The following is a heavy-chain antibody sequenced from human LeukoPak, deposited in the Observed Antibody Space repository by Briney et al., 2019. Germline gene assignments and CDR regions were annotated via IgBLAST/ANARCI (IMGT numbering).Heavy chain of an antibody. CDR3: ARDAIVGATNFDY. CDR2: ISSSSTYI. V-gene: IGHV3-21*01. Sequence: SGGSLRLSCAASGLAFSSHSTNWVRQAPGKGLEWVSSISSSSTYIYYADSVKGRFTISRDNAKNSLYLQMNSLRAEDTAVYYCARDAIVGATNFDYWGQGTLVTVSA. J-gene: IGHJ4*02. D-gene: IGHD1-26*01. CDR1: GLAFSSHS.